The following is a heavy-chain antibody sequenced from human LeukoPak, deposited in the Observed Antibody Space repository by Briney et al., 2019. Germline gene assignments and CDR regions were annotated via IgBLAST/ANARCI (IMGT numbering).Heavy chain of an antibody. CDR3: ARRGRYDAFDI. J-gene: IGHJ3*02. CDR1: GGSISSYY. Sequence: SETLSLTCTVSGGSISSYYWSWIRQPPGKGLEWIGYIYYSGSTNYNPSLKSRVIISVDTSKNQFSLKLSSVTAADTAVYYCARRGRYDAFDIWGQGTMVTVSS. V-gene: IGHV4-59*08. CDR2: IYYSGST.